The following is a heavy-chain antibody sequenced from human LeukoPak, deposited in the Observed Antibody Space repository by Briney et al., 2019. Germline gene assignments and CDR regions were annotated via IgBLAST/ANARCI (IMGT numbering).Heavy chain of an antibody. D-gene: IGHD3-10*01. CDR2: ISYDGSNK. J-gene: IGHJ4*02. CDR1: GFTFTNYA. CDR3: AKGDYYDFDY. Sequence: PGGSLRLSCAASGFTFTNYAMHWVPQAPGKGLEWVGLISYDGSNKYYADSVKGRFTISRDDSKSTVFLQVNSLRADDTAVYYCAKGDYYDFDYWGQGTLVTVSS. V-gene: IGHV3-30-3*01.